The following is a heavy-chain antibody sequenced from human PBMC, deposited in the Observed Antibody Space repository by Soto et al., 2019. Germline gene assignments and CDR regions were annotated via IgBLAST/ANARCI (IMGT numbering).Heavy chain of an antibody. Sequence: KPSETLSLTCTVSGGSISRPGFYWSWIRQHPGKGLEWLGYIFYSGRTFYNPSLKSRITISADTSKNQFSLTLTSVTAPDTAVYYCARELRGGESYGLHFDYWGQGALVTAS. J-gene: IGHJ4*02. D-gene: IGHD5-18*01. CDR2: IFYSGRT. V-gene: IGHV4-31*03. CDR1: GGSISRPGFY. CDR3: ARELRGGESYGLHFDY.